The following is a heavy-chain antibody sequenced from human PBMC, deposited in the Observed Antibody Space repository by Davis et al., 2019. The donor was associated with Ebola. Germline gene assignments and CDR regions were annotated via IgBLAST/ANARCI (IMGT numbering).Heavy chain of an antibody. V-gene: IGHV5-51*01. D-gene: IGHD2-8*02. CDR1: GNSFTSHW. J-gene: IGHJ3*02. CDR3: ASLRGTITGMDDGFDI. CDR2: IYTGDSDT. Sequence: GESLKISCKASGNSFTSHWIGWVRQMPGKGLDWMGIIYTGDSDTRYSPSFRGQVIISADKSMKTAFLQWSSLKASDSGMYYCASLRGTITGMDDGFDIWGEGTMVTVSS.